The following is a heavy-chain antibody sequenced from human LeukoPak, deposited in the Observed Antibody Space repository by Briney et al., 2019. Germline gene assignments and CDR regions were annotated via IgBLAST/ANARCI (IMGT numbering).Heavy chain of an antibody. J-gene: IGHJ4*02. CDR3: ARDGGCTGGSCYRRFDY. Sequence: GGSLRLSCAASGFTFDEYGMNWVRQAPEKGLEWVSGINWNGASTNYADSVQGRFTISRDNAKNSLYLQMNSLRAEDTAAYYCARDGGCTGGSCYRRFDYWGQGTLVTVSS. CDR2: INWNGAST. CDR1: GFTFDEYG. V-gene: IGHV3-20*04. D-gene: IGHD2-15*01.